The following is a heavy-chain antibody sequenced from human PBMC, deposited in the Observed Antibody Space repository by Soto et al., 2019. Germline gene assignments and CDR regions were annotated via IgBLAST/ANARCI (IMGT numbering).Heavy chain of an antibody. J-gene: IGHJ5*02. Sequence: EVQLVESGGGLVQPGGSLRLSCAASGFTFSSYEMNWVRQAPGKGLEWVSYISSSGSTIYYADSVKGRLTISRDNAKNSLYLQMNSLRAEDTAVYYCARDPDGSSDPWGQGTLVTVSS. CDR3: ARDPDGSSDP. CDR1: GFTFSSYE. V-gene: IGHV3-48*03. CDR2: ISSSGSTI. D-gene: IGHD6-6*01.